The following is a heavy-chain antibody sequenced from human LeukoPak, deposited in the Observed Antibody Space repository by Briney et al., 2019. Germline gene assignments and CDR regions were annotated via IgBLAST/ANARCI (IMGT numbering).Heavy chain of an antibody. Sequence: SSETLSLTCTVSGGSISSSSYYWSWIRQPPGKGLEWIGEINHSGSTNYNPSLKSRVTISVDTSKNQFSLKLSSVTAADTAVYYCARLLFGFWSGYANWFDPWGQGTLVTVSS. J-gene: IGHJ5*02. CDR1: GGSISSSSYY. CDR2: INHSGST. CDR3: ARLLFGFWSGYANWFDP. V-gene: IGHV4-39*07. D-gene: IGHD3-3*01.